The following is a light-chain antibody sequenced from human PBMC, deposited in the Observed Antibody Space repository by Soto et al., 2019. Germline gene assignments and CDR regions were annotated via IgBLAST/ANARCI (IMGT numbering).Light chain of an antibody. CDR1: SGSVSTSYY. Sequence: QTVVTQEPSFSVSPGGTVTLTCGLSSGSVSTSYYPSWYQQTPGQAPRTLIYSTNTRSSGVPDRFSGSILGNKAALTITGAQADDESDYYCVLCIGSGISVGGGTQLTVL. J-gene: IGLJ2*01. CDR2: STN. CDR3: VLCIGSGIS. V-gene: IGLV8-61*01.